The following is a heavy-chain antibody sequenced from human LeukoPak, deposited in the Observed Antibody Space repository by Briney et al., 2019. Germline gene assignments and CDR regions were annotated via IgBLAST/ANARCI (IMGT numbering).Heavy chain of an antibody. J-gene: IGHJ4*02. Sequence: SETLSLTCTVSGGSINSSSYYWGWIRQPPGKALEWIGSIYHSGYTYYNPSLKSRVTISVDTSKNPFSLKLSSVTAADTAVYYCARSSMFRGVAVDYWGQGTLVTVSS. CDR2: IYHSGYT. CDR3: ARSSMFRGVAVDY. D-gene: IGHD3-10*01. CDR1: GGSINSSSYY. V-gene: IGHV4-39*01.